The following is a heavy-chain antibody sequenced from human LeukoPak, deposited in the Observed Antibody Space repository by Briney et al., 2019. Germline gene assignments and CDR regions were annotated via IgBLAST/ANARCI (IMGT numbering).Heavy chain of an antibody. Sequence: PGGSLRLSCAASGFTLRSYWMTWVRQAPGKGLEWVGRIKSKTDGGTTDYAAPVKGRFTISRDDSKNTLYLQMNSLKTEDTAVYYCTTEEVTMIVVVTNHDAFDIWGQGTMVTVSS. CDR1: GFTLRSYW. CDR3: TTEEVTMIVVVTNHDAFDI. J-gene: IGHJ3*02. D-gene: IGHD3-22*01. V-gene: IGHV3-15*01. CDR2: IKSKTDGGTT.